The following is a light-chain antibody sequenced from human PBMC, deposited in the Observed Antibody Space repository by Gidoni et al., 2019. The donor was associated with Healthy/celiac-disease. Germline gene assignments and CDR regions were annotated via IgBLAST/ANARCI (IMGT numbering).Light chain of an antibody. CDR1: QSVSSSY. Sequence: EIVLTQSPGPLSLSPGERATLSCRASQSVSSSYLAWYQQKPGQAPRLLIYGASSRATGIPDRFSGSGSGTDFTLTISRLEPEDFAVYYCQQYGSSPRNTFGQGTKLEIK. J-gene: IGKJ2*01. V-gene: IGKV3-20*01. CDR2: GAS. CDR3: QQYGSSPRNT.